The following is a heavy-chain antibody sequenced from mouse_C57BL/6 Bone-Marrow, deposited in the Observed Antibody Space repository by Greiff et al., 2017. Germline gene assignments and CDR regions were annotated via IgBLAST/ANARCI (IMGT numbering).Heavy chain of an antibody. CDR1: GYSFTDYN. J-gene: IGHJ1*03. V-gene: IGHV1-39*01. D-gene: IGHD2-3*01. CDR3: GAFYDGYYWYFDV. CDR2: FNPNYGTT. Sequence: EVQLQQSGPELVKPGASVKISCKASGYSFTDYNMNWVKQSNGKSLEWIGVFNPNYGTTRDNQKFKGKATLTVEQSSSTAYLQLNSLTSEDSAVYSCGAFYDGYYWYFDVWGTGTTVTVSS.